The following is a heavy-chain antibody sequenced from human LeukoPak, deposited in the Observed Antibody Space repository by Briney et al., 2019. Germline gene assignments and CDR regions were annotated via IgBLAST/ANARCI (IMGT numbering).Heavy chain of an antibody. V-gene: IGHV3-21*01. Sequence: RGSLRLSCAASGFTFSNYSINWVRQAPGQGLEWVASISIDIGIIYYTESLKGRFSISRDNAKNSLHLQMNSLRAEDTAVYYCASLAAHPHCTGTTCYTPYYFDFWGRGTLVTVSS. J-gene: IGHJ4*02. CDR1: GFTFSNYS. CDR3: ASLAAHPHCTGTTCYTPYYFDF. D-gene: IGHD2-2*02. CDR2: ISIDIGII.